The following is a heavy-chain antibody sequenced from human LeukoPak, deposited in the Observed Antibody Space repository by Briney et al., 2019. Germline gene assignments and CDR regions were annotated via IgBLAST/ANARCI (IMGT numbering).Heavy chain of an antibody. D-gene: IGHD3-10*01. Sequence: SETLSLTCTVSGGSINNNYWNWIRQPAGKGLEWIGRMYSSGNTNYNPSLKSRVTMSVDTSKNQFSLKLTSVTAADTAVYYCARGDPRYYSVSGSYPWGQGTQVTVSS. V-gene: IGHV4-4*07. CDR2: MYSSGNT. J-gene: IGHJ5*02. CDR1: GGSINNNY. CDR3: ARGDPRYYSVSGSYP.